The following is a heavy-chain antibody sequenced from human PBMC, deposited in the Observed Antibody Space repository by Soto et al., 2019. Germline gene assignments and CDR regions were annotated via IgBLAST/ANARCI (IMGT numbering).Heavy chain of an antibody. D-gene: IGHD5-12*01. V-gene: IGHV4-59*07. J-gene: IGHJ4*02. CDR1: GGSISYYY. CDR2: IYYSGNT. CDR3: VRGGYVHAFDY. Sequence: SDTLSLTCTVSGGSISYYYWGWIRQPPGKGLEWIGSIYYSGNTHYNPSLKSRVTIPVDTSMNQFSLNLDSVTAVDSAVYYCVRGGYVHAFDYWGQGALVTVSS.